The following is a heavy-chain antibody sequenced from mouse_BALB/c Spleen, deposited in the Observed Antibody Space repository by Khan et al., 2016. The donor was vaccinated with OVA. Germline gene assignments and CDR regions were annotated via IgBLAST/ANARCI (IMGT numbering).Heavy chain of an antibody. Sequence: QVRLQQSGAELAKPGASVKMSCKASGYTFINYWILWVKQRPGQGLEWIGYINPSTGYTEYNQNFKDKATLTADKSSSTAYMQLSSLTSEDSAGYSCARWGLRWDFDYWGQGTTLTVSS. CDR1: GYTFINYW. J-gene: IGHJ2*01. CDR2: INPSTGYT. V-gene: IGHV1-7*01. D-gene: IGHD1-1*01. CDR3: ARWGLRWDFDY.